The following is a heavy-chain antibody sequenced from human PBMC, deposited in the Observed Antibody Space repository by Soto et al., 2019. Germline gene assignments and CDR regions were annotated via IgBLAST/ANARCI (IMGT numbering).Heavy chain of an antibody. Sequence: SVKVSCKASGGTFSSYAISWVRQAPGEGLEWMGGIIPIFGTANYAQKFQGRVTITADESTSTAYMELSSLRSEDTAVYYCARPSYYYDSSGYSLRAFDIWGQGTMVTVSS. CDR3: ARPSYYYDSSGYSLRAFDI. V-gene: IGHV1-69*13. CDR2: IIPIFGTA. J-gene: IGHJ3*02. CDR1: GGTFSSYA. D-gene: IGHD3-22*01.